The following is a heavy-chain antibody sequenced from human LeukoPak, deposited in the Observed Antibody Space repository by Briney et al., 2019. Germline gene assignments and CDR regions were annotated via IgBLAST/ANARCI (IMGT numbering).Heavy chain of an antibody. CDR3: ATNPHYGDYQGY. Sequence: PAGRSLRLSCAASGFTFDDYGMSWVRQAPGKGLEWVSGINWNGGSTGYADSVKGRFTISRDNAKNSLYLQMNSLRAEDTALYYCATNPHYGDYQGYWGQGTLVTVSS. D-gene: IGHD4-17*01. V-gene: IGHV3-20*04. J-gene: IGHJ4*02. CDR2: INWNGGST. CDR1: GFTFDDYG.